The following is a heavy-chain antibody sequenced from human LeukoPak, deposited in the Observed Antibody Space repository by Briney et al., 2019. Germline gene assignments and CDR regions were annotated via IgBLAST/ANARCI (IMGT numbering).Heavy chain of an antibody. CDR3: ARSGHSNGWYYFDY. CDR2: IKQDGSEK. Sequence: GGSLRLSCAASGFTFSSYWMSWVRQAPGKGLEWVANIKQDGSEKYFVDSVKGRFTISRDNAKNSLYLQMNSLRVEDTAVYYCARSGHSNGWYYFDYWGLGALVTVSS. CDR1: GFTFSSYW. D-gene: IGHD6-19*01. V-gene: IGHV3-7*01. J-gene: IGHJ4*02.